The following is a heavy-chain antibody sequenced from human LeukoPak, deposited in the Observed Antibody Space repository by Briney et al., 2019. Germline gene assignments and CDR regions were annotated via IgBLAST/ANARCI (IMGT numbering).Heavy chain of an antibody. V-gene: IGHV4-34*01. J-gene: IGHJ6*03. Sequence: KPSETLSLTCAVYGSSLSAYYWSWLRQSPGKGLEWIGEINKSESSNYNPSLKSRVTISVDTSKNQVPLKLSSVTAADTAVYYCARAVAAHNYYYYYYMDAWGKGTRSPSP. CDR1: GSSLSAYY. CDR2: INKSESS. D-gene: IGHD2-15*01. CDR3: ARAVAAHNYYYYYYMDA.